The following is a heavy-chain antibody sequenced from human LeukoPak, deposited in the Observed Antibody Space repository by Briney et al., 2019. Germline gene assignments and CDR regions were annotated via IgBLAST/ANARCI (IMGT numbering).Heavy chain of an antibody. J-gene: IGHJ4*02. V-gene: IGHV1-46*01. Sequence: GASVKVSCTASGYTFTSYYMHWVRQAPGQGLEWMGIINPSGGSTSYAQKFQGRVTMTRDMSTSTVYMELSSLRSEDTAVYYCARDGGTTSPMGYWGQGTLVTVSS. CDR3: ARDGGTTSPMGY. D-gene: IGHD3-16*01. CDR2: INPSGGST. CDR1: GYTFTSYY.